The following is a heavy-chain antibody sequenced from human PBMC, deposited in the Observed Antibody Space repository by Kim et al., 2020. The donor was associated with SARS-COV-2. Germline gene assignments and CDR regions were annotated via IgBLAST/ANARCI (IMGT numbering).Heavy chain of an antibody. V-gene: IGHV4-34*01. Sequence: SETLSLTCAVYGGSFSGYYWSWIRQPPGKGLEWIGEINHSGSTNYNPSLKSRVTISVDTSKNQFSLKLSSVTAADTAVYYCARGRLMAAAVGYFQHWGQGTLVTVSS. CDR3: ARGRLMAAAVGYFQH. J-gene: IGHJ1*01. CDR1: GGSFSGYY. CDR2: INHSGST. D-gene: IGHD6-13*01.